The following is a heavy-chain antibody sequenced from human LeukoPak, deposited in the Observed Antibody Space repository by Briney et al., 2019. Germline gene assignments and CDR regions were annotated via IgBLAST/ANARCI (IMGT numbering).Heavy chain of an antibody. Sequence: GESLRPSCAASGFTFSRYWIHWVRQAPGKGLEWVSRINPDGSTTTYADSVKGRFTISRDNAKNTVYLQMNSLRAEDTAVYYCARVLSGSWDWFDPWGQGTLVTVSS. CDR1: GFTFSRYW. V-gene: IGHV3-74*01. J-gene: IGHJ5*02. CDR2: INPDGSTT. CDR3: ARVLSGSWDWFDP. D-gene: IGHD3-22*01.